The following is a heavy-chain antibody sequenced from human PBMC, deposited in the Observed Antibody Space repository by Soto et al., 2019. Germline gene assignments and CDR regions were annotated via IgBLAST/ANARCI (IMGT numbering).Heavy chain of an antibody. CDR2: INHSGST. J-gene: IGHJ3*02. V-gene: IGHV4-59*02. CDR1: GGSVSTYY. Sequence: SETLSLTCTVSGGSVSTYYWSWIRQPPGKGLKRIGYINHSGSTNCNPSLKSRVTISVDTSKNQFSLKLNSVTAADTAVYYCAREDGWNAHSDAFDIWSQRITVT. CDR3: AREDGWNAHSDAFDI. D-gene: IGHD1-1*01.